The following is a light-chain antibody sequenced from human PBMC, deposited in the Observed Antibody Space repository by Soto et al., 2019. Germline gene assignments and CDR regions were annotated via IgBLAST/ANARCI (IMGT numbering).Light chain of an antibody. CDR1: QSINTF. CDR2: GAS. V-gene: IGKV1-39*01. J-gene: IGKJ1*01. CDR3: QQSYSAPWT. Sequence: DIQMTQSPITLSASVGDRVTITCRASQSINTFLNWYQGKPGKAPKLLIQGASSLRSGVPSRFSGSGSGTDFTLTINGLQPEDFATFYCQQSYSAPWTFGQGTKVEVK.